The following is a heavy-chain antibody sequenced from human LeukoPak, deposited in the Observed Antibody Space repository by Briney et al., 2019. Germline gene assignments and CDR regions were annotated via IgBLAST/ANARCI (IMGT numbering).Heavy chain of an antibody. CDR3: ARPDYSSGWYYFDY. CDR1: GGSFSGYY. CDR2: ISYSGST. J-gene: IGHJ4*02. Sequence: SETLSLTCAVYGGSFSGYYWSWIRQPPGKGLEWIGYISYSGSTNYNPSLKSRVTISVDTSKNQFSLKLSSVTAADTAVYYCARPDYSSGWYYFDYWGQGTLVTVSS. D-gene: IGHD6-19*01. V-gene: IGHV4-59*08.